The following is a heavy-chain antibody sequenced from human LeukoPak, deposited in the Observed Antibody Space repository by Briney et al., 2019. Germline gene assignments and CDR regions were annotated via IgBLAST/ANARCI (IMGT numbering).Heavy chain of an antibody. CDR2: IYYSGST. V-gene: IGHV4-39*01. Sequence: SETLSLTCTVSSGSMSSSSYYWGWIRQPPGKGLEWIGTIYYSGSTNYNPSLRSRVTISIDTSKKQYSLKLASVTAADTAVYYCARHFIGYYDSSGYVQRWGQGTLVTVPS. J-gene: IGHJ1*01. CDR1: SGSMSSSSYY. CDR3: ARHFIGYYDSSGYVQR. D-gene: IGHD3-22*01.